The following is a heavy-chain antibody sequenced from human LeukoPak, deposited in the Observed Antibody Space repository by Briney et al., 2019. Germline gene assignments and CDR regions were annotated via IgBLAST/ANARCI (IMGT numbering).Heavy chain of an antibody. CDR3: ARARKITMVRGALFDYYMDV. CDR1: GGTFSNYA. J-gene: IGHJ6*03. D-gene: IGHD3-10*01. V-gene: IGHV1-69*06. Sequence: GSSVKVSCKASGGTFSNYAISWVRQAPGQGLEWMGGIIPIFGTANYAQKFRGRVTITADKSTRTAYMELSSLRSEDTAVYYCARARKITMVRGALFDYYMDVWGKGTTVTVSS. CDR2: IIPIFGTA.